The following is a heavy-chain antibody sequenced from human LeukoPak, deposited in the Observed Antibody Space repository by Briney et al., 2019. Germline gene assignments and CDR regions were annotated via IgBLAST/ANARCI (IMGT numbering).Heavy chain of an antibody. CDR3: AKDGTWIQLWFGD. Sequence: GGPLRLSCAASGFTFSSYEMNWVRQVPGKGLEWVSGISGSGGSTFHADSVKGRLTISRDNSKNTLYLQMNSLRAEDTAVYYCAKDGTWIQLWFGDWGQGTLVTVSS. J-gene: IGHJ5*02. V-gene: IGHV3-23*01. CDR2: ISGSGGST. D-gene: IGHD5-18*01. CDR1: GFTFSSYE.